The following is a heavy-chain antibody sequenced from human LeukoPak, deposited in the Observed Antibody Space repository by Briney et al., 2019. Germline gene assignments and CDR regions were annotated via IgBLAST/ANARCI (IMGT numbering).Heavy chain of an antibody. CDR1: GVSISSGGYY. CDR2: IYYSGST. CDR3: ARRDGYNSPMDV. D-gene: IGHD5-24*01. V-gene: IGHV4-31*03. J-gene: IGHJ6*02. Sequence: SQTLSLTCTVSGVSISSGGYYWSWIRQHPGKGLEWIGYIYYSGSTYYNPSLKSRVTISVDTSKNQFSLKLSSVTAADPAVYYCARRDGYNSPMDVWGQGPTVSVSS.